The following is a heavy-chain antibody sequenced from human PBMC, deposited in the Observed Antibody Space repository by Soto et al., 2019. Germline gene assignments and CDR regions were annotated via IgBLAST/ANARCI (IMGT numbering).Heavy chain of an antibody. J-gene: IGHJ4*02. CDR1: GGSISNYY. CDR2: IHYSGST. D-gene: IGHD3-3*01. CDR3: AREHYDFWSGYFATIDY. Sequence: SETLSLTCTVSGGSISNYYWSWIRQPPGKGREWIGYIHYSGSTKYNPSLKSRVTISADTSKNQFSLKLSSVTAADAAVYYCAREHYDFWSGYFATIDYWGQGTLVTVSS. V-gene: IGHV4-59*12.